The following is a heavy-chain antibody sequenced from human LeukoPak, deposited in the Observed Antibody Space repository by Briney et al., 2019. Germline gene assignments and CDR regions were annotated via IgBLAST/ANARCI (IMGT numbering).Heavy chain of an antibody. CDR3: ARPHIAARPYDAFDI. J-gene: IGHJ3*02. V-gene: IGHV5-51*01. Sequence: GESLKISCKGSGYSFTSYWIGWVRQMPGKGLEWMGIIYPGDSDTRYSPSFQGQVTISVDKSISTAYLQWSSLKASDTAMYYCARPHIAARPYDAFDIWGQGTMVTVSS. CDR2: IYPGDSDT. CDR1: GYSFTSYW. D-gene: IGHD6-6*01.